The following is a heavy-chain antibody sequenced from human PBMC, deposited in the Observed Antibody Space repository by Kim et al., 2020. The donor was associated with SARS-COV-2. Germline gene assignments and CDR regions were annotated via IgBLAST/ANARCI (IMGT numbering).Heavy chain of an antibody. CDR2: ISYTGNI. J-gene: IGHJ5*02. CDR3: ARRGIAAAVTKGGFDP. CDR1: GGSLSSGNYY. V-gene: IGHV4-39*01. D-gene: IGHD6-13*01. Sequence: SETLSLTCSVSGGSLSSGNYYWAWIRQPPGRGLECLGSISYTGNIYYNPSLKSRLTISVDTSKNQFSLNLNSVTAADTAIYYCARRGIAAAVTKGGFDP.